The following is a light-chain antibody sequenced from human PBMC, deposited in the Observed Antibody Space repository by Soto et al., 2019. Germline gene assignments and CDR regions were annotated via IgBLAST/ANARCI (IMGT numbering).Light chain of an antibody. CDR2: EVS. CDR3: SSYTSSNTYV. Sequence: QSVLTQPASVSGSPGQSITISRTGTSSDVGGYNYVSWYQQHPGKAPKLMIYEVSNRPSGVSNRFSGSKSGNTASLTISGLQAEDEADYYCSSYTSSNTYVFGTGTKVTVL. CDR1: SSDVGGYNY. V-gene: IGLV2-14*01. J-gene: IGLJ1*01.